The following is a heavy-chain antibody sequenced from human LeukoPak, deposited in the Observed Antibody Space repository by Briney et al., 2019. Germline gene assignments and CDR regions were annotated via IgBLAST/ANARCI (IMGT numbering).Heavy chain of an antibody. J-gene: IGHJ4*02. V-gene: IGHV3-11*06. CDR3: ASIAVAAPQDY. D-gene: IGHD6-19*01. Sequence: GGSLRLSCAASGFTFSDYYMSWIRQAPGKGLECVSYISSSSSYANYADSVKGRFTISRDNAKNSLYLQMNSLRAEDTAVYYCASIAVAAPQDYWGQGTLVTVSS. CDR2: ISSSSSYA. CDR1: GFTFSDYY.